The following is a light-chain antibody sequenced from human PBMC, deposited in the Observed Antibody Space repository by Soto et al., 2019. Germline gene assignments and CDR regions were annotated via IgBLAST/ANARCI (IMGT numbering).Light chain of an antibody. Sequence: EIVLTQSPSTLSLSPGERATPSCRASQSVSNYLAWYQQKPGQAPRLLIYDASNRATGIPARFSGSGSGTEFTLTISSLEPEDFAVYYCQQYGSSPPITFGQGTRLEIK. CDR2: DAS. V-gene: IGKV3-11*01. CDR1: QSVSNY. CDR3: QQYGSSPPIT. J-gene: IGKJ5*01.